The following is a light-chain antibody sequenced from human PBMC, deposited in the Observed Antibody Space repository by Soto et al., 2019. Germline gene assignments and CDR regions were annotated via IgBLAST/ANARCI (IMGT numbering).Light chain of an antibody. CDR1: QDIRNF. CDR2: AAS. Sequence: DIQMTQSPTSLSASVGDRVTITCRASQDIRNFVAWYQQKPGKAPKLLIYAASTLQSGVPSRFSGSGSGTDFTLTIKSLQTESAATYSCQKYSSVPVFGPGTKVEIK. CDR3: QKYSSVPV. V-gene: IGKV1-27*01. J-gene: IGKJ3*01.